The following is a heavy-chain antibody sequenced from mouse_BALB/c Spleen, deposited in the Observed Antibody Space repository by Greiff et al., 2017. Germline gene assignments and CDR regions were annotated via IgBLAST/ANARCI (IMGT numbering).Heavy chain of an antibody. V-gene: IGHV5-4*02. J-gene: IGHJ4*01. CDR2: ISDGGSYT. Sequence: VHLVESGGGLVKPGGSLKLSCAASGFTFSDYYMYWVRQTPEKRLEWVATISDGGSYTYYPDSVKGRFTISRDNAKNNLYLQMSSLKSEDTAMYYCSRGGVNLYAMDYWGQGTSVTVSS. D-gene: IGHD2-2*01. CDR3: SRGGVNLYAMDY. CDR1: GFTFSDYY.